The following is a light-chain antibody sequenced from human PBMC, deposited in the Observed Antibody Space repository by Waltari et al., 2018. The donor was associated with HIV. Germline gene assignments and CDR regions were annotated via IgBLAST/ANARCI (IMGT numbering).Light chain of an antibody. CDR3: QQYGSSFLT. CDR2: GTS. J-gene: IGKJ3*01. CDR1: RSVDSNY. V-gene: IGKV3-20*01. Sequence: ASRSVDSNYLAWYQQRPGQTPRLLIYGTSNRATGIPDRFTGGGSGADFTLTISSLEPDDFAVYYCQQYGSSFLTFGPGTKVEI.